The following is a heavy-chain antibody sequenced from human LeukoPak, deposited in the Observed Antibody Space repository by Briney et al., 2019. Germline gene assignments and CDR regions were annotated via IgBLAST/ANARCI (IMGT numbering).Heavy chain of an antibody. CDR1: SGSIRSYH. CDR2: IYTTGDT. D-gene: IGHD3/OR15-3a*01. Sequence: PSETLSLTCTVSSGSIRSYHWAWIRQPAGKTLEWIGRIYTTGDTDYNPSLKSRVTMSVDTSKNQFSLNLRSVTTADTAFYYCARNGHTKSWTHLDYWGQGILVSVSS. CDR3: ARNGHTKSWTHLDY. V-gene: IGHV4-4*07. J-gene: IGHJ4*02.